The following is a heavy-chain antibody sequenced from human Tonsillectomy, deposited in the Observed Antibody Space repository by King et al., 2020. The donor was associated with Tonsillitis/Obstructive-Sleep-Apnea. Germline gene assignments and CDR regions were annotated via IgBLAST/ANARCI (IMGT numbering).Heavy chain of an antibody. CDR3: ARGDDYGDLHFDY. CDR1: GGSISSYY. Sequence: QLQESGPGLVKPSETLSLTCTVSGGSISSYYWSWIRQPPGKGLEWIGNIYYIGSTNYNPSLKSRVTISVDTSKNQFSLKLSSVTAADTAVYYCARGDDYGDLHFDYWGQGTLVTVSS. V-gene: IGHV4-59*01. D-gene: IGHD4-17*01. CDR2: IYYIGST. J-gene: IGHJ4*02.